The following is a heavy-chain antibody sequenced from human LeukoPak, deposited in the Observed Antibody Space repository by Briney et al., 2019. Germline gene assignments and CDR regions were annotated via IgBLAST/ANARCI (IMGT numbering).Heavy chain of an antibody. D-gene: IGHD3-3*01. CDR2: TYYSGST. V-gene: IGHV4-39*01. CDR1: GGSISSSSYY. J-gene: IGHJ4*02. Sequence: PSETLSLTCTVSGGSISSSSYYWGWIRQPPGKGLEWIGSTYYSGSTYYNPSLKSRVTISVDTSQNQFSLKLSSVTAADTAVYYCARITIFGVVIIPFDYWGQGTLVTVSS. CDR3: ARITIFGVVIIPFDY.